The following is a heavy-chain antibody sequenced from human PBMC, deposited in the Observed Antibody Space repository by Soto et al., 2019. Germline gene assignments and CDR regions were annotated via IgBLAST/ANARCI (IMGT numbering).Heavy chain of an antibody. D-gene: IGHD3-10*01. J-gene: IGHJ5*02. Sequence: ASVKVSRKASGYTFTGYYMHWVRQAPGQGLEWMGWINPNSGGTNYAQKFQGWVTMTRDTSISTAYMELSRLRSDDTAVYYCARDRGIGPPLEKPRHNWFDPWGQGTLVTVSS. V-gene: IGHV1-2*04. CDR3: ARDRGIGPPLEKPRHNWFDP. CDR2: INPNSGGT. CDR1: GYTFTGYY.